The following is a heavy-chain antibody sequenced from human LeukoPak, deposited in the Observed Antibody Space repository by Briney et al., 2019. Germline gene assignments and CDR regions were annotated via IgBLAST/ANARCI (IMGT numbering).Heavy chain of an antibody. J-gene: IGHJ4*02. V-gene: IGHV3-66*01. Sequence: PGGSLRLSCAASGFTFSSYISWVRQAPGKGLEWVSAFYSGGTTYYAGSVKGRFTISSDNSKNTVDLQMNSLRADDTAVYFCAKAAGRPTIFDYWGRGSQVTVSS. CDR1: GFTFSSY. CDR3: AKAAGRPTIFDY. CDR2: FYSGGTT. D-gene: IGHD5-24*01.